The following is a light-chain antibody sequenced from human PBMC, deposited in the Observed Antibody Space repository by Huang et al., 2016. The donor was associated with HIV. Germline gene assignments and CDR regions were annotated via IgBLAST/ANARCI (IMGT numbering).Light chain of an antibody. V-gene: IGKV4-1*01. CDR1: QSLLSSSTNKNY. CDR3: QQYYKSPQT. CDR2: WDS. Sequence: DILLTQSPDSLAVSLGEPATLTCRSSQSLLSSSTNKNYLAWFQQRPGQPPKLLVFWDSSREAGIPDRFTGGGSGTQFALTISNVKTEDVAIYYCQQYYKSPQTFGPGTRVEI. J-gene: IGKJ1*01.